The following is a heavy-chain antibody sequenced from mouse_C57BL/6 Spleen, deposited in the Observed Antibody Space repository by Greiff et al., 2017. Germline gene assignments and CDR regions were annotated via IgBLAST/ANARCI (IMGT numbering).Heavy chain of an antibody. CDR3: ARGEGFYYAMDY. J-gene: IGHJ4*01. V-gene: IGHV3-6*01. CDR2: ISYDGSN. Sequence: EVKVEESGPGLVKPSQSLSLTCSVTGYSITSGYYWNWIRQFPGNKLEWMGYISYDGSNNYNPSLKNRISITRDTSKNQFFLKLNSVTTEDTATYYCARGEGFYYAMDYWGQGTSVTVSS. CDR1: GYSITSGYY.